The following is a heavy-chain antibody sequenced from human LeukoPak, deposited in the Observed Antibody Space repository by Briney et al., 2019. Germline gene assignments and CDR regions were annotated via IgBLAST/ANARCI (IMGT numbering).Heavy chain of an antibody. CDR1: GGTFISYA. CDR3: ARGWLAETTVVTPYNY. V-gene: IGHV1-69*13. J-gene: IGHJ4*02. Sequence: SVKVSCKASGGTFISYAISWVRQAPGQGLEWMGGIIPIFGTPNYAQKFQGRVRITADESTSTAYMELSSLRSEDTAVYYCARGWLAETTVVTPYNYWGQGTLVTVSS. D-gene: IGHD4-23*01. CDR2: IIPIFGTP.